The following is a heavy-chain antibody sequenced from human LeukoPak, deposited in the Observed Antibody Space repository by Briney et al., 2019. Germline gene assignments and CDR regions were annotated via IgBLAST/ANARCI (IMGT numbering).Heavy chain of an antibody. V-gene: IGHV4-59*01. D-gene: IGHD6-19*01. Sequence: SVTLSLTCTVSGGSISSYYWSWIRQPPGKGLEWIGYIYYSGSTNYNPSLKSRVTISVDTSKNQFSLKLSSVTAADTAVYYCARDQAGTFDYWGQGTLVTVSS. CDR1: GGSISSYY. CDR2: IYYSGST. CDR3: ARDQAGTFDY. J-gene: IGHJ4*02.